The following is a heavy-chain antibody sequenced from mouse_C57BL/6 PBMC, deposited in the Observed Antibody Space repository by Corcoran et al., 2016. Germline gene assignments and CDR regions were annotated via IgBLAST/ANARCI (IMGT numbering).Heavy chain of an antibody. CDR2: IYWDDDK. D-gene: IGHD1-1*01. V-gene: IGHV8-12*01. CDR1: GFSLRTSGMG. J-gene: IGHJ4*01. Sequence: QVTLKESGPGILQSSQTLSLTCSFSGFSLRTSGMGVSWIRQPSGKGLEWLAHIYWDDDKRYNPSLKSRLTISKDTSRNQVFLKITSVDTADTATYYCARDYYGSSLYYAMDYWGQGTSVTVSS. CDR3: ARDYYGSSLYYAMDY.